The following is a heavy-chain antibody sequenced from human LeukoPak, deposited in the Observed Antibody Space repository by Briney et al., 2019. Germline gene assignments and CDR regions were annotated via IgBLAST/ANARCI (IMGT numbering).Heavy chain of an antibody. D-gene: IGHD3/OR15-3a*01. V-gene: IGHV3-21*01. Sequence: PGRSLRLSCTASGFTFSGYTMHWVRQAPGKGLEWVSPISFSGSYIYYADSVKGRFTISRDNAKNSVYLQMNSLRDDDTAVYYCARGTGTGWRFDFWGQGTLVTVSS. CDR2: ISFSGSYI. J-gene: IGHJ4*02. CDR3: ARGTGTGWRFDF. CDR1: GFTFSGYT.